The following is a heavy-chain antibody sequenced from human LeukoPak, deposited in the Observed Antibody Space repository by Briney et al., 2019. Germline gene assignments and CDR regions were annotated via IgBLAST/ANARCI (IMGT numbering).Heavy chain of an antibody. CDR3: ARQGWRLPGKGAFDI. V-gene: IGHV4-59*08. D-gene: IGHD6-25*01. J-gene: IGHJ3*02. CDR1: GGSVSSYY. CDR2: IYYSGST. Sequence: PSETLSLTCTVSGGSVSSYYWSWLRQPPGKGLEWVGYIYYSGSTNYNPSLKSRVAITVETSKNQFSLKLTSATAADTAVYYCARQGWRLPGKGAFDIWGQGTMVTVSS.